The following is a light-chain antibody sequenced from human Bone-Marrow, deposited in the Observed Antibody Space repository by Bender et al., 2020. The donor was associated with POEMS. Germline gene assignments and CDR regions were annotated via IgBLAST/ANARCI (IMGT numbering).Light chain of an antibody. CDR3: QSADSSGPNVV. CDR1: GSTIGYSS. CDR2: TNN. Sequence: QSVLTQPPSVSGTPGQRVTISCSGRGSTIGYSSVYWYQQLPGTAPRLLIYTNNERPSGIPERFSGSSSGTTVTLTISGVQAEDEADYYCQSADSSGPNVVFGGVTKLTVL. J-gene: IGLJ2*01. V-gene: IGLV1-44*01.